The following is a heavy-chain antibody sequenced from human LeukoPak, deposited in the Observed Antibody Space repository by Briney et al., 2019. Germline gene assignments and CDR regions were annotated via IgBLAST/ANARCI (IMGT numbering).Heavy chain of an antibody. CDR1: GYTFTSYG. CDR3: ASSYDSSGYRGDY. CDR2: IIPILGIA. D-gene: IGHD3-22*01. V-gene: IGHV1-69*04. Sequence: ASVKVSCKASGYTFTSYGISWVRQAPGQGLEWMGRIIPILGIANYAQKFQGRVTITADKSTSTAYMELSSLRSEDTAVYYCASSYDSSGYRGDYWGQGTLVTVSS. J-gene: IGHJ4*02.